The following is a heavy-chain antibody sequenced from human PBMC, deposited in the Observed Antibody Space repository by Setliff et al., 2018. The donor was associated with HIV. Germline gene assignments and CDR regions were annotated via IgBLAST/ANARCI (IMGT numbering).Heavy chain of an antibody. CDR2: IYSSGST. CDR3: ARGRYRSRWYASDHYYIDV. CDR1: GGSISSGSYY. Sequence: SETLSLTCTVSGGSISSGSYYWSWIRQPAGKGLEWIGHIYSSGSTNYNPSLKSRVTISVDTSKNQFSLKLSSVTAADTALYYCARGRYRSRWYASDHYYIDVWGKGTTVTVSS. J-gene: IGHJ6*03. D-gene: IGHD6-13*01. V-gene: IGHV4-61*09.